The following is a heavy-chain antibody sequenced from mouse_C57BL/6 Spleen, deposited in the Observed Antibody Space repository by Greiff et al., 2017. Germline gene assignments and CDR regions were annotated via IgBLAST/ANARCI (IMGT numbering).Heavy chain of an antibody. CDR2: IYPRDGST. D-gene: IGHD2-2*01. J-gene: IGHJ4*01. Sequence: VHLVESDAELVKPGASVKISCKVSGYTFTDHTIHWMKQRPEQGLEWIGYIYPRDGSTKYNEKFKGKATLTAAKSSSTAYMQLNSLTSADSAVYFCARGDYVYDDGYAMDYWGQGTSVTVSS. CDR3: ARGDYVYDDGYAMDY. CDR1: GYTFTDHT. V-gene: IGHV1-78*01.